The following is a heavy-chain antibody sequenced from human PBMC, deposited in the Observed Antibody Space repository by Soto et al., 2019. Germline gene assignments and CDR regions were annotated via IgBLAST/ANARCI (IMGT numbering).Heavy chain of an antibody. Sequence: GGSLRLSCAASGFTFSSYAMHWVRQAPGKGLEWVAVISYDGSNKYYADSVKGRFTISRDNSKNTLYLQMNSLRAEDTAVYYCAREGPASPDYYYGMDVWGQGTTVTAP. V-gene: IGHV3-30*03. CDR1: GFTFSSYA. CDR3: AREGPASPDYYYGMDV. CDR2: ISYDGSNK. J-gene: IGHJ6*02.